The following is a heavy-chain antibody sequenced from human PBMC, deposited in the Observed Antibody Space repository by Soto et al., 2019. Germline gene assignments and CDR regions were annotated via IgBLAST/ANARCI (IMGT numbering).Heavy chain of an antibody. D-gene: IGHD3-10*01. J-gene: IGHJ5*02. CDR2: IYHSGRT. CDR3: ARLYMVRGVMDWFDP. V-gene: IGHV4-4*02. Sequence: QVQLQESGPGLVKPSGTLSLTCAVSGGSISSSNWWSWVRQPPGKGLEWIGEIYHSGRTNYNPSQKSRDTISVDKSKNQFSLKLSSVTAADTAVYYCARLYMVRGVMDWFDPWGQGTLVTVSS. CDR1: GGSISSSNW.